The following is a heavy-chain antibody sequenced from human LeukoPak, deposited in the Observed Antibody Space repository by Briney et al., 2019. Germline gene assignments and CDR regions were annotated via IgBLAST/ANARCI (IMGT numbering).Heavy chain of an antibody. J-gene: IGHJ4*02. CDR2: IYYSGST. V-gene: IGHV4-39*07. Sequence: SETLSLTCTVSGGSISSSSYYWGWIRQPPGKGLEWIGSIYYSGSTNYNPSLKSRATISVDTSKNQFSLKLSSVTAADTAVYYCARVRIAAAGIRGKGGKRIDYWGQGTLVTVSS. D-gene: IGHD6-13*01. CDR3: ARVRIAAAGIRGKGGKRIDY. CDR1: GGSISSSSYY.